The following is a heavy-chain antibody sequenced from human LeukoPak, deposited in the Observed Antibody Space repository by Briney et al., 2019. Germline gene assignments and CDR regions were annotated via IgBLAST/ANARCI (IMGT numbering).Heavy chain of an antibody. Sequence: SETLSLTCAVYGGSFSGYYWSWIRQPPGKGLEWIGEINHSGSTNYNPSLKSRVTISVDTSKNQFSLKLSSVTAADTAVYYCARVGGSWYMDHWGQGTLVTVSS. CDR2: INHSGST. CDR1: GGSFSGYY. CDR3: ARVGGSWYMDH. J-gene: IGHJ4*02. V-gene: IGHV4-34*01. D-gene: IGHD6-13*01.